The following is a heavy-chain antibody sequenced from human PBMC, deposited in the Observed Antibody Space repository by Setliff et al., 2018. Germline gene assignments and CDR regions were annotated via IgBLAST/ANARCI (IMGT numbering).Heavy chain of an antibody. J-gene: IGHJ6*03. CDR1: GDSISDISYY. CDR2: IYYSGTA. Sequence: SETLSLTCTISGDSISDISYYWGFIRQSPGKGPEWIGSIYYSGTAYYNPSLESRVTMFVDTSKNQFSLRLNSVTAADTAVYYCARHKSNGSGSYPSLYMDVWGKGIMVTVSS. CDR3: ARHKSNGSGSYPSLYMDV. V-gene: IGHV4-39*01. D-gene: IGHD3-10*01.